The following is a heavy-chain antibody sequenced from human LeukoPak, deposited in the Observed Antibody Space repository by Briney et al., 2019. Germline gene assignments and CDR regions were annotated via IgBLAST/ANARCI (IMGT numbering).Heavy chain of an antibody. Sequence: GGSLRLSCTASGFTFSSYWMSWVRQAPGKGLEWVANIKQDGSEKYYVDSVKGRFTISRDNAKNSLYLQMNSLRAEDTAVYYCARGRNVDFWWDSYYFDYWGQGTLVTVSS. J-gene: IGHJ4*02. V-gene: IGHV3-7*01. CDR3: ARGRNVDFWWDSYYFDY. D-gene: IGHD2-8*02. CDR2: IKQDGSEK. CDR1: GFTFSSYW.